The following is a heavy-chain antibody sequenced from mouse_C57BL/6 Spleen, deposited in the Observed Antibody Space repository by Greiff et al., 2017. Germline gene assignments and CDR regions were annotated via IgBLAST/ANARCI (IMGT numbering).Heavy chain of an antibody. D-gene: IGHD1-3*01. V-gene: IGHV1-4*01. CDR2: INPRRGYT. CDR1: GYTFTRYT. J-gene: IGHJ2*01. CDR3: TKGTRYFDY. Sequence: QVQLQPPGAELARPGASVKMSCKASGYTFTRYTMHWVKQRPGQGLEWIGYINPRRGYTKYNQKFKDKATLPADKASSTAYMPRSSLTSEDAAVYYGTKGTRYFDYWGQGTTRTVAS.